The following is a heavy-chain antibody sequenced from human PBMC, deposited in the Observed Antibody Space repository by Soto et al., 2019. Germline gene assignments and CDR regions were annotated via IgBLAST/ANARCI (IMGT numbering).Heavy chain of an antibody. CDR2: ISSDGGTI. J-gene: IGHJ5*02. CDR1: GFTFSHYW. Sequence: GGSLRLSCVASGFTFSHYWMHWVRQAPGKGLVWVSRISSDGGTISYADSVKGRFSVSRDNARDTLYLQMNSLRVEDTAVYFCARAPRSGLSSRPLNRLDPWGQGTLVTVSS. V-gene: IGHV3-74*01. D-gene: IGHD6-19*01. CDR3: ARAPRSGLSSRPLNRLDP.